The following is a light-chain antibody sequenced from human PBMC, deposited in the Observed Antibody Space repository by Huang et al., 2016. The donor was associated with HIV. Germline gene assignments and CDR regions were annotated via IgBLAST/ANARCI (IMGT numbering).Light chain of an antibody. J-gene: IGKJ3*01. CDR1: QSISSN. CDR3: QQYHTPPTT. CDR2: GAF. V-gene: IGKV3-15*01. Sequence: EIIMTQSPATLSLSPGERATLSCRAIQSISSNSAWYQQKPGQAPRLLIFGAFRRANGIPARFSGTGSGTEFTLTINSLQSDDFAVYYCQQYHTPPTTFGPGTKVDI.